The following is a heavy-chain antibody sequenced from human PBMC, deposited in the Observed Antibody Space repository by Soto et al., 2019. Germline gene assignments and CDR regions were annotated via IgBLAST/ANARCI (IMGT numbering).Heavy chain of an antibody. Sequence: EVQLVESGGGLVQPGGSLRLSCAASGFTVSSNYMSWVRQAPGKGLEWVSVIYSGGSTYYADSVKGRFTISSDNAKTTLYLQMNILRAEATAVYYCARDGDYCYYYYLDFWCKGTKVTVSS. CDR1: GFTVSSNY. V-gene: IGHV3-66*01. CDR3: ARDGDYCYYYYLDF. CDR2: IYSGGST. J-gene: IGHJ6*03.